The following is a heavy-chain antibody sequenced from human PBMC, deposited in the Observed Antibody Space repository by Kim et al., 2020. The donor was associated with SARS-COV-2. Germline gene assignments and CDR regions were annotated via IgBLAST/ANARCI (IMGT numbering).Heavy chain of an antibody. V-gene: IGHV3-21*01. J-gene: IGHJ6*02. CDR1: GFTFSSYS. CDR2: ISSSSSYI. Sequence: GGSLRLSCAASGFTFSSYSMNWVRQAPGKGLEWVSSISSSSSYIYYADSVKGRFTISRDNAKNSLYLQMNSLGAEDTAVYFCASNSCSSTSCYYYYGMDVWGQGTTVTVSS. CDR3: ASNSCSSTSCYYYYGMDV. D-gene: IGHD2-2*01.